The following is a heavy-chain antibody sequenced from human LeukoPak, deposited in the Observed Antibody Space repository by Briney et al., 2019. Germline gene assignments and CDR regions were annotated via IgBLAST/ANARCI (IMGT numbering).Heavy chain of an antibody. D-gene: IGHD3-22*01. CDR2: IYTSGST. CDR1: GGSISSYY. Sequence: SETLSLTCTVSGGSISSYYWSWIRQPAGKGLEWIGRIYTSGSTNYNPSLKSRVTMSVDTSKNQFSLKLSSVTAADTAVYYCARDLLTYCYDSSGYFDYWGQGTLVTVSS. CDR3: ARDLLTYCYDSSGYFDY. V-gene: IGHV4-4*07. J-gene: IGHJ4*02.